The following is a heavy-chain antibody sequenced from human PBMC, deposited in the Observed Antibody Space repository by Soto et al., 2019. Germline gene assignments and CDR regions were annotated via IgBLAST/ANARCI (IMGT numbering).Heavy chain of an antibody. Sequence: EVQLVESGGGLVQPGGSLRLSCAASGFTFSSYSMNWVRQAPGKGLEWVSYISSSSSTIYYADSVKGRFTISRDNAKNSLYLQMKSLRDEDTAVYYCARDVLGYCSSTSCYVFGAREADRYYYGMDVWGQGTTVTVSS. CDR3: ARDVLGYCSSTSCYVFGAREADRYYYGMDV. V-gene: IGHV3-48*02. CDR1: GFTFSSYS. J-gene: IGHJ6*02. CDR2: ISSSSSTI. D-gene: IGHD2-2*01.